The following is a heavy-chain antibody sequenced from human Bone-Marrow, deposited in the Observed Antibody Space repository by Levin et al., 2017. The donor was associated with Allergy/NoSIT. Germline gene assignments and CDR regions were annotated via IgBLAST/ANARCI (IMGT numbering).Heavy chain of an antibody. D-gene: IGHD4-17*01. Sequence: GESLKISCAASGFTFSSYGIHWVRQAPGKGLAWVAVISYDGSNKYYVDSVKGRFTISRDNSQNTLTLHMNSLRAEDTAVYYCARAGPRLHTVTTLDFWGQGTLVTVSS. J-gene: IGHJ4*02. V-gene: IGHV3-30*03. CDR2: ISYDGSNK. CDR3: ARAGPRLHTVTTLDF. CDR1: GFTFSSYG.